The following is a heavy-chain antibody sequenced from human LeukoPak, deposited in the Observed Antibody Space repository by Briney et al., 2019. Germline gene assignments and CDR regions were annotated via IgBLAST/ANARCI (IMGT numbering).Heavy chain of an antibody. CDR1: GFSVSNNY. CDR2: IYSGGST. D-gene: IGHD5-12*01. V-gene: IGHV3-53*01. J-gene: IGHJ3*02. CDR3: ARSGYGVALDI. Sequence: GGSLRLSCAASGFSVSNNYMSWVRQAPGKGLEWVSVIYSGGSTYYADSVKGRFTISRDNSKNTLYLQMNSLRAEDTAVYYCARSGYGVALDIWGQGTMVTVSS.